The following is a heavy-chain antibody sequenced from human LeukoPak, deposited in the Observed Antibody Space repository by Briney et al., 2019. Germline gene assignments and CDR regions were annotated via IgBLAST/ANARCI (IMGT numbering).Heavy chain of an antibody. J-gene: IGHJ6*03. V-gene: IGHV3-23*01. CDR1: GFTFSSYS. CDR3: AKGTGTTFRFRTYSYFYHMDV. CDR2: ISGSDDNT. D-gene: IGHD1-7*01. Sequence: GGSPRLSCAASGFTFSSYSMNRVRQAPGKGLEWVSSISGSDDNTYYADSVKGRFTISRDNSKNTLYLQMNSLRAEDTAVYYCAKGTGTTFRFRTYSYFYHMDVWGKGTTVTVSS.